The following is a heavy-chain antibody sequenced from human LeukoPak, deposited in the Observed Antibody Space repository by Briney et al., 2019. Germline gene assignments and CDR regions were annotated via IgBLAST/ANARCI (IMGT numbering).Heavy chain of an antibody. V-gene: IGHV3-7*01. Sequence: GGSLRLSCTASGFTFSDYCMTWVRQAPGKGLEWVANIKKDGSAKYYVDSVKGRFTISRDNAKNSLYLQMDSLRVEDTATYYCARGRGSTSERSDYWGQGTLVTVSS. CDR3: ARGRGSTSERSDY. D-gene: IGHD2-2*01. J-gene: IGHJ4*02. CDR2: IKKDGSAK. CDR1: GFTFSDYC.